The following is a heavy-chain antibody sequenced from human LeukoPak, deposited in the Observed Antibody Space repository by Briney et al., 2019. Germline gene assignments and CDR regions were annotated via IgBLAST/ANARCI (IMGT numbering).Heavy chain of an antibody. V-gene: IGHV3-23*01. CDR2: ISNSGGRT. Sequence: GGSLRLSCAASGFTFSSYAMSWVRQAPGKGLEWVSSISNSGGRTFYTDSVKGRFTISRDNSKITLYLQMNSLRAEDTAVYYCAKSYNGYESEPDYWGQGTLVTVSS. CDR1: GFTFSSYA. J-gene: IGHJ4*02. CDR3: AKSYNGYESEPDY. D-gene: IGHD5-12*01.